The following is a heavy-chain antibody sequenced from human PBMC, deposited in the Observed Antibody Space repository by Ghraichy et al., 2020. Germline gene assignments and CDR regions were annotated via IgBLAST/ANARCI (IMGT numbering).Heavy chain of an antibody. CDR2: IYYSGST. J-gene: IGHJ4*02. D-gene: IGHD3-22*01. CDR3: ARLDYDTSF. V-gene: IGHV4-59*08. CDR1: GGSISSYY. Sequence: SETLSLTCTVSGGSISSYYWSWIRQPPGKGLEWIGYIYYSGSTNYNPSLKSRVTISVDTSKNQFSLKLSSVTAADTAVYYCARLDYDTSFWGQGTLVTVSS.